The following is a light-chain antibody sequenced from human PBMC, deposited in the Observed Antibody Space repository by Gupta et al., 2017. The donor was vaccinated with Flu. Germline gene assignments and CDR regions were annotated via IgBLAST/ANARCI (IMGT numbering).Light chain of an antibody. CDR1: ALPKQY. CDR3: QSADGSGAYWV. Sequence: PPSVSVSPGQTARITCSGDALPKQYAYWYQQKPGQAPVLVIYKDNERPSGIPERFSGSSSGTTVTLTISGVQAEDEADYYCQSADGSGAYWVFGGGTKLTV. J-gene: IGLJ3*02. CDR2: KDN. V-gene: IGLV3-25*01.